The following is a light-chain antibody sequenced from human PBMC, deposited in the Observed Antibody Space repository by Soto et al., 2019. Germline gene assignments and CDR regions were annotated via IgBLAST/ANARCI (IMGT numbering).Light chain of an antibody. Sequence: DIQMTQSPSSLSASVGDRVTITCQASQDIKNYLNWYQQKPGKAPNLLIFDASNLKTGVPSRFSGGGSGTHFTFSISSLQTEDVATYYCQQYDHLPPLSFGGGTKVEIK. CDR1: QDIKNY. V-gene: IGKV1-33*01. CDR2: DAS. CDR3: QQYDHLPPLS. J-gene: IGKJ4*01.